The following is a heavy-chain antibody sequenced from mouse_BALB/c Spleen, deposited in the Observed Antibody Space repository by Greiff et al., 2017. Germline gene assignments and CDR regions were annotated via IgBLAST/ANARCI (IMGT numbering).Heavy chain of an antibody. V-gene: IGHV2-2*02. Sequence: QVQLQQSGPGLVQPSQSLSITCTVSGFSLTSYGVHWVRQSPGKGLEWLGVIWSGGSTDYNAAFISRLSISKDNSKSQVFFKMNSLQANDTAIYYCAREGWDVEFAYWGQGTLVTVSA. CDR2: IWSGGST. CDR3: AREGWDVEFAY. J-gene: IGHJ3*01. CDR1: GFSLTSYG. D-gene: IGHD4-1*01.